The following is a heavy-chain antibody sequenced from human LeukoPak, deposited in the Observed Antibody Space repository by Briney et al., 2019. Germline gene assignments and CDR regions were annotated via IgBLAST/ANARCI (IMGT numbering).Heavy chain of an antibody. CDR2: ISYDGSDK. Sequence: GGSLRLSRAASEFTFDKYAFHWVRQAPGKGLEWVAFISYDGSDKYYADSVKGRFTISRDDSKSTLYLHMNSLRAEDTAVYYCARDYSPMTTVSRTYYFFHLDVWGEGTTVTVSS. CDR1: EFTFDKYA. D-gene: IGHD4-11*01. J-gene: IGHJ6*03. V-gene: IGHV3-30-3*01. CDR3: ARDYSPMTTVSRTYYFFHLDV.